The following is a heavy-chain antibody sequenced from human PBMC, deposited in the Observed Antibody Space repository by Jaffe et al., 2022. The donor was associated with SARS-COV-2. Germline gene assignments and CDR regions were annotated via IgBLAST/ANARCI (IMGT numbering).Heavy chain of an antibody. J-gene: IGHJ4*02. CDR2: IDYTGSS. CDR1: GGSINSSSSY. CDR3: ARRDPYISFYFDS. Sequence: QLQVQESGPGLVKPSETLSLTCTVSGGSINSSSSYWAWIRQSPGQGLEWIGNIDYTGSSFYSPSLKSRVTISVDTSKNQFSLRLSSVTAADTAVYYCARRDPYISFYFDSWGQGTLVTVSS. V-gene: IGHV4-39*01. D-gene: IGHD3-3*02.